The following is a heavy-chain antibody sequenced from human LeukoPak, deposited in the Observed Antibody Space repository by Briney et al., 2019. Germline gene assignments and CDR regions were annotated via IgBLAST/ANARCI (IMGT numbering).Heavy chain of an antibody. CDR3: ARETYYDYVWGSYDY. D-gene: IGHD3-16*01. V-gene: IGHV3-53*01. Sequence: GGSLRLSCAASGFTVSSNYMSWVRQAPGKGLEWVSVIYSGGSTYYADSVKGRFTLSRDNSKNTLYLQMNSLRAEDTAVYYCARETYYDYVWGSYDYWGQGTLVTVSS. J-gene: IGHJ4*02. CDR1: GFTVSSNY. CDR2: IYSGGST.